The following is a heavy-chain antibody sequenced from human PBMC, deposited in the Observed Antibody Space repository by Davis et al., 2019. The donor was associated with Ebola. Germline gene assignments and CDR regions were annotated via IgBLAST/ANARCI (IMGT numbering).Heavy chain of an antibody. J-gene: IGHJ4*02. Sequence: GESLKISCAASGFTFSSYSMNWVRQAPGKGLEWVSSISSSSYIYYADSVKGRFTISRDNAKNSLYLQMNSLRAEDTAVYYCARRSGQTWGQGTLVTVSS. V-gene: IGHV3-21*04. CDR3: ARRSGQT. CDR2: ISSSSYI. CDR1: GFTFSSYS.